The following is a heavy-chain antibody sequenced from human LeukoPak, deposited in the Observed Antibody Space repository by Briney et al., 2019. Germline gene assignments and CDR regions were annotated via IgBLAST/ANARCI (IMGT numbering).Heavy chain of an antibody. D-gene: IGHD6-6*01. CDR3: ARRYTTSTWSFDS. Sequence: SETLSLTCTVSGGSISNYYCSGIPQPPGKGLGWIVYIYYSGGTNYNPSLKSRVTISLDTSKNQLSLKMTSVTAPDTRVYYCARRYTTSTWSFDSWGQATLVTVPS. V-gene: IGHV4-59*01. CDR1: GGSISNYY. CDR2: IYYSGGT. J-gene: IGHJ5*01.